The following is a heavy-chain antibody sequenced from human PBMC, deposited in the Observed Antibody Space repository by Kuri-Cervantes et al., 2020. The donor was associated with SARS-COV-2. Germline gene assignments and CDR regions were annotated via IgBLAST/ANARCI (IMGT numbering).Heavy chain of an antibody. CDR2: IGPSGTTK. CDR3: ARGGEDFVQETRNWFEP. CDR1: GFIFSDYY. J-gene: IGHJ5*02. V-gene: IGHV3-11*01. D-gene: IGHD2-8*01. Sequence: GGSLRLSCTASGFIFSDYYMTWIRPAPGKGLEWVSNIGPSGTTKYYADSVMGRFTISRDNAKNSLFLQMNSLRADDTAVYYCARGGEDFVQETRNWFEPWGRGTQVTVSS.